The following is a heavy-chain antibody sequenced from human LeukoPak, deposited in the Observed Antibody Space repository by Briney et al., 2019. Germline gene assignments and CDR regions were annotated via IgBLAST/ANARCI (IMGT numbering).Heavy chain of an antibody. D-gene: IGHD3-3*01. Sequence: GGSLRLSCAASGFTFSSYAMSWVRQAPGKGLEWVSAISGSGGSTYYADSVKGRFTISRDNSKNTLYLQMNSLRAEDTAVYYCAKESSYYDFWSGYYGDYYYYMDVWGKGTTVTVSS. CDR3: AKESSYYDFWSGYYGDYYYYMDV. CDR1: GFTFSSYA. V-gene: IGHV3-23*01. CDR2: ISGSGGST. J-gene: IGHJ6*03.